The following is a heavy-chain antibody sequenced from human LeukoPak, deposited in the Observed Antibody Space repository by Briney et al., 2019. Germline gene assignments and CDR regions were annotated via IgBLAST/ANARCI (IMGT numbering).Heavy chain of an antibody. V-gene: IGHV3-23*01. Sequence: PGGSLRLSCAASRFTFSSYAMSWVRQAPGKGLEWVSTIRGSGGTTYYADSVKSRFTISRDNSKNTLYLQMNSLRAEDTAVYYCAKDVHYYGSGSYLGGFDYWGQGTLVTVSS. J-gene: IGHJ4*02. CDR3: AKDVHYYGSGSYLGGFDY. CDR2: IRGSGGTT. D-gene: IGHD3-10*01. CDR1: RFTFSSYA.